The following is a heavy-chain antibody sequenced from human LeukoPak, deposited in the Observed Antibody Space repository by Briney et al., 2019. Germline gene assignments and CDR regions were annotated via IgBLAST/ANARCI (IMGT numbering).Heavy chain of an antibody. CDR1: GGSISSSSYY. Sequence: PSETLSLTCTVSGGSISSSSYYWGWIRQPPGKGLEWIGYIYYSGSTNYNPSLKSRVTISVDTSKNQFSLKLSSVTAADTAVYYCARSIAAAGPGNFYYYYGMDVWGQGTTVTVSS. J-gene: IGHJ6*02. CDR2: IYYSGST. CDR3: ARSIAAAGPGNFYYYYGMDV. V-gene: IGHV4-61*05. D-gene: IGHD6-13*01.